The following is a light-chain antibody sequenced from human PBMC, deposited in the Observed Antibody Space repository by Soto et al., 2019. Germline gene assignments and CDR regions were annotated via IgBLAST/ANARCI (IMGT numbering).Light chain of an antibody. CDR2: GAS. CDR1: QSVSNY. J-gene: IGKJ2*01. V-gene: IGKV3-15*01. Sequence: EIVMTQSPATLSVSPGERVTLSCRASQSVSNYLAWYQQKTGQAPRLLIYGASTRATGIPARFSGSGSGKDFTLTISSLQSEDFAVYYCQQYSNWPPFTFGRGTKLEIK. CDR3: QQYSNWPPFT.